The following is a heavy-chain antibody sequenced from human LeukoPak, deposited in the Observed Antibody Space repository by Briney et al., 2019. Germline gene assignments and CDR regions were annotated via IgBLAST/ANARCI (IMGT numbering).Heavy chain of an antibody. Sequence: TSETLSLTCTVSGGSLSSYYWSWVRQPPGKGLEWIGYMYYSGSTNYNPSIKGRVTIPVDTSKNQSSLKLSSVTAADTAVYYWARFSSGWYLRLFDYWGQGTLVTVSS. CDR3: ARFSSGWYLRLFDY. D-gene: IGHD6-19*01. V-gene: IGHV4-59*01. CDR1: GGSLSSYY. J-gene: IGHJ4*02. CDR2: MYYSGST.